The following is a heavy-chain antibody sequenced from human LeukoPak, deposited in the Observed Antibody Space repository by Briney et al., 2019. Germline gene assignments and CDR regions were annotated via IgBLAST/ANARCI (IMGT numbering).Heavy chain of an antibody. CDR2: ISYDGSNK. D-gene: IGHD2-8*02. J-gene: IGHJ4*02. V-gene: IGHV3-30*04. CDR1: GFTFSSYA. CDR3: ARGLRPGGIDY. Sequence: PPGGSQRLSCAASGFTFSSYAMHWVRQAPGKGLEWVAVISYDGSNKYYADSVKGRFTISRDNSKNTLYLQMNSLRAEDTAVYYCARGLRPGGIDYWGQGTLVTVSS.